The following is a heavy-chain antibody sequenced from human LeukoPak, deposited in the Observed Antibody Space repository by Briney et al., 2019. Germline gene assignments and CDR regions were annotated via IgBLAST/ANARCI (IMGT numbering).Heavy chain of an antibody. CDR3: ARERIAAAGRPAYYFDY. J-gene: IGHJ4*02. CDR2: ISYGGSNK. D-gene: IGHD6-13*01. CDR1: GFTFSSYA. Sequence: GRSLRLSCAASGFTFSSYAMHWVRQAPGKGLEWVAVISYGGSNKYYADSVKGRFTISRDNSKNTLYLQMNSLRAEDTAVYYCARERIAAAGRPAYYFDYWGQGTLVTVSS. V-gene: IGHV3-30*04.